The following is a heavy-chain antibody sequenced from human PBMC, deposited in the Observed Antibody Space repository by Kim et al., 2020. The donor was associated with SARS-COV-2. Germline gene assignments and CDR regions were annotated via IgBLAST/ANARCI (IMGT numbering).Heavy chain of an antibody. V-gene: IGHV4-59*08. CDR3: ARQEGYYYDSSGYSFDY. D-gene: IGHD3-22*01. J-gene: IGHJ4*02. Sequence: LKSRVTISVDTSKNQFSLKLSSVTAADTAVYYCARQEGYYYDSSGYSFDYWGQGTLVTVSS.